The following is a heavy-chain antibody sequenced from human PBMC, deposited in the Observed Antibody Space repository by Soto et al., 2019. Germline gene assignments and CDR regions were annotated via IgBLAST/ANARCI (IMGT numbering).Heavy chain of an antibody. Sequence: VSGPTLVNPTQTLTLTCTFSGFSLSTSGVGVGWNHQPPGKALEWLALIYWDDDKRYSPSLKSRLTITKDTSKNQVVLTMTNMDPVDTATYYCAQSDLMVRGGPYFDYWGQGTLVTVSS. V-gene: IGHV2-5*02. J-gene: IGHJ4*02. CDR1: GFSLSTSGVG. CDR3: AQSDLMVRGGPYFDY. CDR2: IYWDDDK. D-gene: IGHD3-10*01.